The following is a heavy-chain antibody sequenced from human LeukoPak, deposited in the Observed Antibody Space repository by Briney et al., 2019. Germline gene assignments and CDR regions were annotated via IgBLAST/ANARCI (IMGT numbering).Heavy chain of an antibody. CDR3: ARGSITMIVVVITAPFDY. CDR2: ISHSGST. D-gene: IGHD3-22*01. J-gene: IGHJ4*02. V-gene: IGHV4-34*01. Sequence: SETLSLTCAVYGGSFSGYYWSWIRQPPGKGLEWIGEISHSGSTYYNPSLKSRVTISVDTSKNQFSLKLSSVTAADTAVYYCARGSITMIVVVITAPFDYWGQGTLVTVSS. CDR1: GGSFSGYY.